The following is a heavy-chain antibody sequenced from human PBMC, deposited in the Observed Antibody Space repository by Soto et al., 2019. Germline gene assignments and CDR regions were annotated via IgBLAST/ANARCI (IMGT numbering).Heavy chain of an antibody. Sequence: KTSETLSLTCTVSGGSISSYYWSWIRQPPGKGLEWIGYIYYSGSTNYNPSLKSRVTISVATSKDQFALKLSSVTAAYTGVYYCAGANTIFGVVFPRPQLWGQGTLVTVSS. V-gene: IGHV4-59*01. CDR1: GGSISSYY. D-gene: IGHD3-3*01. J-gene: IGHJ1*01. CDR3: AGANTIFGVVFPRPQL. CDR2: IYYSGST.